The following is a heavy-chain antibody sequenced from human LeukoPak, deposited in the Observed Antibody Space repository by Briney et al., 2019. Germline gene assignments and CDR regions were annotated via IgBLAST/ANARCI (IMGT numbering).Heavy chain of an antibody. CDR2: IRGSGDST. D-gene: IGHD4-17*01. V-gene: IGHV3-23*01. J-gene: IGHJ2*01. CDR1: GFTFSSYA. CDR3: AKGGGDYPHWYFDL. Sequence: PGGSLRLSCAASGFTFSSYAMTWVRQDPGERLEWVSAIRGSGDSTYYADSVKGRFTISRDNSKNTLFLQMSSLRVEDTAVYYCAKGGGDYPHWYFDLWGRGTLVTVSS.